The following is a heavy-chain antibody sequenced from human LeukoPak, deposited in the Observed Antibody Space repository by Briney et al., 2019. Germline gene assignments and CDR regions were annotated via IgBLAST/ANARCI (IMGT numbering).Heavy chain of an antibody. J-gene: IGHJ4*02. Sequence: SETLSLTCTVSGYSISSGYYWGWIRQPPGKGLEWIGSIYHSGSTYYNPSLASRATISLGTPQNQFHLRLQSVTAADTAVYYGARLSGGGGNLLDSWGQGALLTVSS. CDR1: GYSISSGYY. V-gene: IGHV4-38-2*02. D-gene: IGHD4-23*01. CDR3: ARLSGGGGNLLDS. CDR2: IYHSGST.